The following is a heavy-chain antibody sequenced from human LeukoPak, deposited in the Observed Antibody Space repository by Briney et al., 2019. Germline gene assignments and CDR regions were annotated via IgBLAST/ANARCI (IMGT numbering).Heavy chain of an antibody. V-gene: IGHV1-2*06. D-gene: IGHD4-17*01. Sequence: ASVKVSCKASGYTFTGYYMHWVRQVPGQGLEWMGRINPNSGGTNYAQKFQGRVTMSRDTSISTAYMELSRLRSDDTAVYYCASSAMTTVTTKGDYWGQGTLVTVSS. CDR3: ASSAMTTVTTKGDY. J-gene: IGHJ4*02. CDR1: GYTFTGYY. CDR2: INPNSGGT.